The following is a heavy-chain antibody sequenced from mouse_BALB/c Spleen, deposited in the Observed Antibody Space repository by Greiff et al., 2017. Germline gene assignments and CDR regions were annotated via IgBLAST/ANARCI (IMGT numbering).Heavy chain of an antibody. CDR3: ARTTTATDFDV. V-gene: IGHV1S56*01. D-gene: IGHD1-2*01. J-gene: IGHJ1*01. Sequence: QVQLQQSGPELVKPGASVRISCKASGYTFTSYYIHWVKQRPGQGLEWIGWIYPGNVNTKYNEKFKGKATLTADKSSSTAYMQLSSLTSEDSAVYFCARTTTATDFDVWGAGTTVTVSS. CDR1: GYTFTSYY. CDR2: IYPGNVNT.